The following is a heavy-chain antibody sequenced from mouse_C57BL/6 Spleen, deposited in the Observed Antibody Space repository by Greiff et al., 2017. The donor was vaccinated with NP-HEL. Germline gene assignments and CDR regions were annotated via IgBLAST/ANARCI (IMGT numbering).Heavy chain of an antibody. CDR3: ARVGSSYDWYFDV. CDR2: INPNNGGT. D-gene: IGHD1-1*01. CDR1: GYTFTDYY. J-gene: IGHJ1*03. Sequence: VQLQQSGPELVKPGASVKISCKASGYTFTDYYMNWVKQSHGKSLEWIGDINPNNGGTSYNQKFKGKATLTVDKSSSTAYMELRSLTSEDSAVYYCARVGSSYDWYFDVWGTGTTVTVSS. V-gene: IGHV1-26*01.